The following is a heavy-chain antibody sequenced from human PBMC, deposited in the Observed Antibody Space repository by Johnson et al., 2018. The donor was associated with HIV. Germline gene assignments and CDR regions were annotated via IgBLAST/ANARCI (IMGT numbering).Heavy chain of an antibody. V-gene: IGHV3-23*04. CDR3: AKFPVVIGSMGHPKAALDAFDI. D-gene: IGHD4-23*01. CDR2: ISGSGGNT. J-gene: IGHJ3*02. Sequence: VQLVESGGGLVQPGGSLRLSCAASGFTFNTYAMSWVRQAPGKGLEWVSSISGSGGNTFYADSVRGRFTISRDNSKNTLYLQMNSLRAEDTAVYYCAKFPVVIGSMGHPKAALDAFDIWGQGTMVTVSS. CDR1: GFTFNTYA.